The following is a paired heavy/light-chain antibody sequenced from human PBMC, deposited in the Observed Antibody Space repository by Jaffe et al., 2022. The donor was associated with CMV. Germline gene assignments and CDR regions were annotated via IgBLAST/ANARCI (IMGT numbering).Heavy chain of an antibody. D-gene: IGHD5-18*01. J-gene: IGHJ3*02. CDR2: IDPSDSYT. CDR1: GYSFTSYW. V-gene: IGHV5-10-1*03. CDR3: ASLGGYSSNDAFDI. Sequence: EVQLVQSGAEVKKPGESLRISCKGSGYSFTSYWISWVRQMPGKGLEWMGRIDPSDSYTNYSPSFQGHVTISADKSISTAYLQWSSLKASDTAMYYCASLGGYSSNDAFDIWGQGTMVTVSS.
Light chain of an antibody. Sequence: DIQMTQSPSSLSASVGDRVTITCRASQGIRNDLGWYQQKPGKAPKRLIYAASSLQSGVPSRFSGSGSGTEFTLTISSLQPEDFATYYCLQHISMYTFGQGTKLEIK. CDR3: LQHISMYT. V-gene: IGKV1-17*01. CDR1: QGIRND. J-gene: IGKJ2*01. CDR2: AAS.